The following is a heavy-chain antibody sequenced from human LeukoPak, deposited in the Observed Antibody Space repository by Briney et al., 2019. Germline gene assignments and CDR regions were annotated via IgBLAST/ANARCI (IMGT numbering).Heavy chain of an antibody. CDR1: GGSISSYY. D-gene: IGHD5-12*01. CDR2: IYYSGST. Sequence: SETLSLTCSVSGGSISSYYWSWIRQPPGKGLEWIGYIYYSGSTNYNPSLKSRVTISVDTCKNQFSLKLSSVTAADTAVYYCARGAMGGYDRCFDYWGQGTLVTVSS. J-gene: IGHJ4*02. V-gene: IGHV4-59*01. CDR3: ARGAMGGYDRCFDY.